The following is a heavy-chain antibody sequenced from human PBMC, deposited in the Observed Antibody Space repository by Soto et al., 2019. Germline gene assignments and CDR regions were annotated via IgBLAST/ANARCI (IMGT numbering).Heavy chain of an antibody. Sequence: EVQLVESGGGLVKPGGSLRLSCAASGFTFSSYSMNWVRQAPGKGLEWVSSISSSSSYIYYADSVKGRFTISRDNAKTSLSLQMNSLRAEDTAVYYCARDTYYYGSGSYSPWGQGTLVTVSS. CDR3: ARDTYYYGSGSYSP. V-gene: IGHV3-21*01. J-gene: IGHJ5*02. CDR1: GFTFSSYS. CDR2: ISSSSSYI. D-gene: IGHD3-10*01.